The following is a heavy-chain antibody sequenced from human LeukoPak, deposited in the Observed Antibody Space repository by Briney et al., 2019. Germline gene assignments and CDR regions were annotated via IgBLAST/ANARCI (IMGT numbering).Heavy chain of an antibody. CDR2: ISGSGGST. J-gene: IGHJ5*02. Sequence: QPGGSLRLSCAASGFTFSSYAMSWVRQAPGKGLEWVSAISGSGGSTYYADSVKGRFTISRDDSKNTLYLQMNSLRAEDTAVYYCAKDRAIVVVIGWFDPWGQGTLVTVSS. CDR1: GFTFSSYA. V-gene: IGHV3-23*01. D-gene: IGHD3-22*01. CDR3: AKDRAIVVVIGWFDP.